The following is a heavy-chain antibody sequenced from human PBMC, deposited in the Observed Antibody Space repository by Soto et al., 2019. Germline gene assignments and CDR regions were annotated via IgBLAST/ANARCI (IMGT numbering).Heavy chain of an antibody. J-gene: IGHJ5*02. Sequence: QLQLQESGSGLVKPSQTLSLTCAVSGGSIRSGGYSWSWIRQPPGKGLEWIGYIYHSGSTYYNPSLKSRVTISVDRSKNQFSRKLSSVTAADTAVYYCARGFARGTFNWFDPWGQGTLVTVSS. CDR2: IYHSGST. CDR1: GGSIRSGGYS. D-gene: IGHD3-16*01. V-gene: IGHV4-30-2*01. CDR3: ARGFARGTFNWFDP.